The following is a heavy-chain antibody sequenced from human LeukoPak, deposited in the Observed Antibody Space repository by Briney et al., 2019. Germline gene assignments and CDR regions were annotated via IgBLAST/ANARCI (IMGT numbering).Heavy chain of an antibody. D-gene: IGHD6-13*01. J-gene: IGHJ3*02. CDR2: IYTGGST. CDR3: ASAYSSSWYPGYGFDI. V-gene: IGHV4-4*08. Sequence: SETLSLTCTVSGGSISSYYWSWIRQPPGKGLEWIGRIYTGGSTNYNPSLKSRVTISLDTSKNQFSLKLSSVTAADTAVYYCASAYSSSWYPGYGFDIWGQGTMVTVSS. CDR1: GGSISSYY.